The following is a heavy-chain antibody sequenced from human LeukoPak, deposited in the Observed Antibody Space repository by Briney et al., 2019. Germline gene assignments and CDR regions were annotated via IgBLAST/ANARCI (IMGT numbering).Heavy chain of an antibody. D-gene: IGHD4-23*01. CDR3: ARAYSVARGLNWFDP. V-gene: IGHV4-61*02. CDR1: GGSISSGSYY. J-gene: IGHJ5*02. CDR2: IYTSGST. Sequence: SETLSLTCTVSGGSISSGSYYWSWIRQPAGKGLEWIGRIYTSGSTNYNPSLKSRVTISVDTSKNQFSLKLSSVTAADTAVYYCARAYSVARGLNWFDPWGQGTLVTVSS.